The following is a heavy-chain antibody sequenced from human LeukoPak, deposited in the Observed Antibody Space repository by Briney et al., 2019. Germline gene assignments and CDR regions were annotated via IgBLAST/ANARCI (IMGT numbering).Heavy chain of an antibody. J-gene: IGHJ5*02. D-gene: IGHD3-10*01. CDR2: FDPEDGET. Sequence: ASVKVSCKVSGYTLTELSMHWVRQAPGKGLEWMGGFDPEDGETIYAQKFQGRVTMTEDTSTDTAYMELSSLRSEDTAVYYCATALRSGVPRPSWGQGTLVTVSS. CDR3: ATALRSGVPRPS. V-gene: IGHV1-24*01. CDR1: GYTLTELS.